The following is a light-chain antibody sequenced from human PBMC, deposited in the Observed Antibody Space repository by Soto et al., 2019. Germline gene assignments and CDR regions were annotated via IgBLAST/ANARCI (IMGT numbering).Light chain of an antibody. CDR1: SSGVGAYNY. CDR3: SSYAGSNNLGV. V-gene: IGLV2-8*01. Sequence: QSVLTQPPSASGSPGQSVTISCTGTSSGVGAYNYVSWYQQHPGKAPKLIIYEVNKWPSGVPDRFSGSKSGNTASLTVSGLQAEDEADYYCSSYAGSNNLGVFGTGTKVTVL. CDR2: EVN. J-gene: IGLJ1*01.